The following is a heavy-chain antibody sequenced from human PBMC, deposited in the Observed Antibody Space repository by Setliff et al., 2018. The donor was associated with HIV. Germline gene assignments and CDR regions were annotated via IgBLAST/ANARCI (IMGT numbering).Heavy chain of an antibody. V-gene: IGHV3-30*04. Sequence: PGGSLRLSCAASGFTFSSYAMHWVRQAPGKGLEWVAVISYDGSNKYYADSVKGRFTISRDNSKNTLYLQMNSLRPEDTAVYYCARDWEVLIVYYLDYWGQGTLVTVSS. CDR3: ARDWEVLIVYYLDY. D-gene: IGHD2-8*01. CDR2: ISYDGSNK. CDR1: GFTFSSYA. J-gene: IGHJ4*02.